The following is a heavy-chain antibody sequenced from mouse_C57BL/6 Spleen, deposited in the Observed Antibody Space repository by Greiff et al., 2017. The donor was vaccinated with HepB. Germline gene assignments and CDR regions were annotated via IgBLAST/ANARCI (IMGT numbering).Heavy chain of an antibody. V-gene: IGHV1-59*01. D-gene: IGHD1-1*01. CDR2: IDPSDSYT. J-gene: IGHJ2*01. CDR1: GYTFTSYW. Sequence: QVHVKQPGAELVRPGTSVKLSCKASGYTFTSYWMHWVKQRPGQGLEWIGVIDPSDSYTNYNQKFKGKATLTVDTSSSTAYMQLSSLTSEDSAVYYCASGYGSSYYFDYWGQGTTLTVSS. CDR3: ASGYGSSYYFDY.